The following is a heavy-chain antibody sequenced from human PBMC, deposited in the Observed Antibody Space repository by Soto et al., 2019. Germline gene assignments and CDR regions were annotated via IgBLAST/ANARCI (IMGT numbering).Heavy chain of an antibody. D-gene: IGHD3-22*01. Sequence: GESLKISCKVFGDSFTVFWIGWVRQMPGKGLEWVASIYPRDSDIRYNPSFQGQVTISADRSTTTAYLQWSSLKASDTAIYYCARQHPFDSRVWYDWGQGTLVTVSS. V-gene: IGHV5-51*01. CDR3: ARQHPFDSRVWYD. J-gene: IGHJ4*02. CDR1: GDSFTVFW. CDR2: IYPRDSDI.